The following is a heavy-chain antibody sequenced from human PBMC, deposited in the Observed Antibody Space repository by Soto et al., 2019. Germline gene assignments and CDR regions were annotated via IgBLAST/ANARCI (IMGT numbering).Heavy chain of an antibody. Sequence: ASVKVSCKASGYTFTSYDINWVRQATGQGLEWMGWMNPNSGNTGYAQKFQGRVTMTRNTSISTAYMELSSLRSEDTAVYYCASGYCSSTSCYEVGYWGQGTLVTVSS. V-gene: IGHV1-8*01. CDR3: ASGYCSSTSCYEVGY. J-gene: IGHJ4*02. D-gene: IGHD2-2*01. CDR2: MNPNSGNT. CDR1: GYTFTSYD.